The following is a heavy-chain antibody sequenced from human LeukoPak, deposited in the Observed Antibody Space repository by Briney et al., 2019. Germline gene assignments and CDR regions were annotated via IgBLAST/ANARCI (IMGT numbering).Heavy chain of an antibody. CDR3: ASTTYYDFWSGPAPDY. V-gene: IGHV3-23*01. CDR1: GFTFSSYA. D-gene: IGHD3-3*01. CDR2: ISGSGGST. J-gene: IGHJ4*02. Sequence: GGSLRLSCAASGFTFSSYAMSWVRQAPGKGLEWVSAISGSGGSTYHADSVKGRFTISRDNSKNTLYLQMNSLRAEDTAVYYCASTTYYDFWSGPAPDYWGQGTLVTVSS.